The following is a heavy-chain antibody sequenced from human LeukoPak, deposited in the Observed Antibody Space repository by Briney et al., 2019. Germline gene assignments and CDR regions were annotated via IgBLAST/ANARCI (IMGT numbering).Heavy chain of an antibody. CDR3: AKRPRFGELAA. Sequence: GGSLRLSCAASGFTFRTSGMHWVRQAPGKRPEWLAVISYDGNEKYYADSVKGRFIISRDNSTDTLYLQMNSLRAEDTAVYYCAKRPRFGELAAWGQGTLVTVSS. V-gene: IGHV3-30*18. CDR1: GFTFRTSG. J-gene: IGHJ4*02. CDR2: ISYDGNEK. D-gene: IGHD3-10*01.